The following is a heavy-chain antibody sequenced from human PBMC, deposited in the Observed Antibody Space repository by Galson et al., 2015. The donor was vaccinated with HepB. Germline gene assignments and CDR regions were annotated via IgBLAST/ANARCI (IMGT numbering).Heavy chain of an antibody. J-gene: IGHJ1*01. CDR1: GFTFSSYA. CDR2: ISYDGSNK. D-gene: IGHD2-2*02. V-gene: IGHV3-30-3*01. CDR3: ARRPYPGYCSSTSCYTGYFQH. Sequence: LRLSCAASGFTFSSYAMHWVRQAPGKGLEWVAVISYDGSNKYYADSVEGRFTISRDNSKNTLYLQMNSLRAEDTAVYYCARRPYPGYCSSTSCYTGYFQHWGQGTLVTVSS.